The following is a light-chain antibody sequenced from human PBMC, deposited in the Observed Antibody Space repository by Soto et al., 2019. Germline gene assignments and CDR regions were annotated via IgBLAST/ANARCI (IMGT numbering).Light chain of an antibody. CDR1: HGLELRDGKSS. CDR3: KQNKNWPHT. V-gene: IGKV2-30*02. Sequence: DVVLAQSPLSLPVRPGQPASIACRSSHGLELRDGKSSLSWYHQRPGQSPRRLIYQVSNRDSGVPNKISRHGSSTEFKMQNSTVEPDDVGLYYCKQNKNWPHTFGQGTKVDIK. J-gene: IGKJ2*01. CDR2: QVS.